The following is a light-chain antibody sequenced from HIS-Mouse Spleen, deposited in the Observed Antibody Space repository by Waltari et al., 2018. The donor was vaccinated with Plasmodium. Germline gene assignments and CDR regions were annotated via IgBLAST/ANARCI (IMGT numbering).Light chain of an antibody. CDR2: YKSDSDK. V-gene: IGLV5-45*01. CDR1: SGINVGTYR. J-gene: IGLJ3*02. CDR3: MIWHSSAWV. Sequence: ELTQPPSVSVSPGQTASLTCTLRSGINVGTYRIYWYQQKPGSPPQYLLRYKSDSDKQQGSGVPSRFSGSKDASANAGILLISGLQSEDEADYYCMIWHSSAWVFGGGTKLTVL.